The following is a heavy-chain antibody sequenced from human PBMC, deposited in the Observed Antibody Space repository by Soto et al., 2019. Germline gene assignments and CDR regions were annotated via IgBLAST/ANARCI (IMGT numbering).Heavy chain of an antibody. Sequence: HPGGSLRLSCAASGFTFSSYAMSWVRQAPGKGLEWVSAISGSGGSTYYADSVKGRFTISRDNSKNTLYLQMNSLRAEDTAVYYCAKGGGGAVAGYYYYGMDVWGQGTTVTVSS. J-gene: IGHJ6*02. CDR1: GFTFSSYA. V-gene: IGHV3-23*01. CDR3: AKGGGGAVAGYYYYGMDV. D-gene: IGHD6-19*01. CDR2: ISGSGGST.